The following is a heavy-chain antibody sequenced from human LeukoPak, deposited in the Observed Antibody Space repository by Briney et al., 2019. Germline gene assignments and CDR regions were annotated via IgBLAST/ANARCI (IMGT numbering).Heavy chain of an antibody. CDR2: IIPILGIA. V-gene: IGHV1-69*04. CDR1: GGTFSSYT. Sequence: WASVMVSCRASGGTFSSYTISWVRQAPGQGLEWMGRIIPILGIANYAQKFQGRVTITADKSTSTAYMELSSLRSEDTAVYYCARDPGCSSTSCSTDYYYYYGMDVWGQGTTVTVSS. D-gene: IGHD2-2*02. CDR3: ARDPGCSSTSCSTDYYYYYGMDV. J-gene: IGHJ6*02.